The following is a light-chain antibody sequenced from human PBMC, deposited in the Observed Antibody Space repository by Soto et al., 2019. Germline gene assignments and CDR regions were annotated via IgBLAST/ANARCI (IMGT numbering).Light chain of an antibody. CDR1: QGISSA. CDR3: QQFNNYPIT. V-gene: IGKV1D-13*01. Sequence: AIQLTQSPSSLSASVGDRVTITCRASQGISSALAWYQQKPGKAPKLLIYDASSLESGVPSRFSGSGSGTDFTLTISSLQPDDFATYYCQQFNNYPITFGPGTRLEIK. CDR2: DAS. J-gene: IGKJ5*01.